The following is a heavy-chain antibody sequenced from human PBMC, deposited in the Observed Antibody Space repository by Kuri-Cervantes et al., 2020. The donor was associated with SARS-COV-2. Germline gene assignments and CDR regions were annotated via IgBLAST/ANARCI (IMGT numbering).Heavy chain of an antibody. CDR1: GGSISSSSYY. J-gene: IGHJ5*02. CDR2: IYYSGST. Sequence: SETLSLTCTVSGGSISSSSYYWGWIRQPPGKGLEWIGSIYYSGSTYYNPSLKSRVTISVDTSKNQFSLKLSSVTAADTAVYCCASPRRDGYKLIPDPGWSFDPWGQGTLVTVSS. V-gene: IGHV4-39*01. D-gene: IGHD5-24*01. CDR3: ASPRRDGYKLIPDPGWSFDP.